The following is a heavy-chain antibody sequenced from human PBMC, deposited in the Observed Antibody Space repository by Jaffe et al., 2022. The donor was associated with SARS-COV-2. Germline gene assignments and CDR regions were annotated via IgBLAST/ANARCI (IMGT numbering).Heavy chain of an antibody. CDR1: GGSISSGSYY. V-gene: IGHV4-61*02. Sequence: QVQLQESGPGLVKPSQTLSLTCTVSGGSISSGSYYWSWIRQPAGKGLEWIGRIYTSGSTNYNPSLKSRVTISVDTSKNQFSLKLSSVTAADTAVYYCARGRITIYPGYYGMDVWGQGTTVTVSS. J-gene: IGHJ6*02. D-gene: IGHD3-9*01. CDR3: ARGRITIYPGYYGMDV. CDR2: IYTSGST.